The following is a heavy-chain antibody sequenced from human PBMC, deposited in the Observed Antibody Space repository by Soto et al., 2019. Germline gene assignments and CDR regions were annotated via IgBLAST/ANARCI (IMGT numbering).Heavy chain of an antibody. CDR2: ISPMFGAA. Sequence: QVQLVQSGAEMKKPGSSVKVSCQSSGGTFNTYAMNWVRQAPGQGPEWMGDISPMFGAANYAPKFQGRVTITAGESTGTSYMQLSSLTSEDTALYFCAREVQVHTPAFVYWGQGNRVNVSS. CDR3: AREVQVHTPAFVY. V-gene: IGHV1-69*19. J-gene: IGHJ4*02. CDR1: GGTFNTYA. D-gene: IGHD3-10*01.